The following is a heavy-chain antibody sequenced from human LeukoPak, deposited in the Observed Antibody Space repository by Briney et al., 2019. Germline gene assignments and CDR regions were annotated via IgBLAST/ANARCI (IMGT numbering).Heavy chain of an antibody. J-gene: IGHJ4*02. CDR2: LSSDGITQ. CDR1: GFSIRGHN. D-gene: IGHD3-22*01. Sequence: GGSLRLSCAASGFSIRGHNMHWVRQAPGKGLEWVTILSSDGITQNYADSVRGRFTISRDDSKKTLYLQMNSLRREDTAIYYCARGAPRVVAFDHWGQGALVTVSS. V-gene: IGHV3-30*19. CDR3: ARGAPRVVAFDH.